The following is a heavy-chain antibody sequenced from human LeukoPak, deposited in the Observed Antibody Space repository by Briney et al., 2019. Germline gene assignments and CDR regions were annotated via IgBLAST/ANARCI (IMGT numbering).Heavy chain of an antibody. D-gene: IGHD3-10*01. Sequence: VRSLRLSCVASGFTVSSNYMSWVRQAPGKGLEWVSVIYSGGSTYYADSVKGRFTISRDNSRNTLYLQMNSLRAEDTAVYYCASGSGSYRTPYYYMDVWGTGTTVTVSS. CDR2: IYSGGST. J-gene: IGHJ6*03. V-gene: IGHV3-53*01. CDR3: ASGSGSYRTPYYYMDV. CDR1: GFTVSSNY.